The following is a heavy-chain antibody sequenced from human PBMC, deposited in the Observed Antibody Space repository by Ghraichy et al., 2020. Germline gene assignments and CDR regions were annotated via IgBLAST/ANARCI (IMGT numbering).Heavy chain of an antibody. CDR2: ISDTGGNT. D-gene: IGHD3-22*01. Sequence: GSLRLSCAASRFTFSNYAMSWVRQAPGEGLEWVSAISDTGGNTYYADSVRGRFTISRDNSKNTLCLQMNSLRAEDTALYYCAKGATSGYYYFPDYWGQGTLVXXSS. V-gene: IGHV3-23*01. CDR1: RFTFSNYA. J-gene: IGHJ4*02. CDR3: AKGATSGYYYFPDY.